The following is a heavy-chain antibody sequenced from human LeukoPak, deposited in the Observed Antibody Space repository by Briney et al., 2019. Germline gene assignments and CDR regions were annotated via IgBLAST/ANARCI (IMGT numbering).Heavy chain of an antibody. CDR1: GFTFSSYG. V-gene: IGHV3-33*01. CDR3: ARDPKYCSGGSCYEYYFDY. CDR2: IWYDGSNK. Sequence: PGGSLRLSCAASGFTFSSYGMHWVRQAPGKGLEWVAVIWYDGSNKYYADSVKGRFTISRDNSKNTLYLQMNSLRAEDTAVYYRARDPKYCSGGSCYEYYFDYWGQGTLVTVSS. J-gene: IGHJ4*02. D-gene: IGHD2-15*01.